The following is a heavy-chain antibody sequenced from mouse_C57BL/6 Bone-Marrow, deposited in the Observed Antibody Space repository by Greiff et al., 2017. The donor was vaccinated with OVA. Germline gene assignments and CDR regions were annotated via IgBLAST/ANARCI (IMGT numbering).Heavy chain of an antibody. V-gene: IGHV1-81*01. CDR3: ARRGYYDYDRGFDY. CDR1: GYTFTSYG. D-gene: IGHD2-4*01. Sequence: VQLQQSGAELARPGASVKLSCKASGYTFTSYGISWVKQRTGQGLEWIGEIYPRSGNTYYNEKFKGKATLTADKSSSTAYMELRSLTYEDSAVYFCARRGYYDYDRGFDYWGQGTTLTVSS. J-gene: IGHJ2*01. CDR2: IYPRSGNT.